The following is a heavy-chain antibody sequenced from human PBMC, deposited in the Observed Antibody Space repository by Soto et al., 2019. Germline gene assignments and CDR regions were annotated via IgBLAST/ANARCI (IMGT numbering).Heavy chain of an antibody. Sequence: SETLSLTCAVSGGSISSSNWWSWVRQPPGKGLEWIGEIYHSGSTNYNPSLKSRVTISVDKSKNQFSLKLSSVTAADTAVYYCARVPYYYDHNWFDPWGQGTLVTVSS. D-gene: IGHD3-22*01. CDR1: GGSISSSNW. CDR3: ARVPYYYDHNWFDP. CDR2: IYHSGST. J-gene: IGHJ5*02. V-gene: IGHV4-4*02.